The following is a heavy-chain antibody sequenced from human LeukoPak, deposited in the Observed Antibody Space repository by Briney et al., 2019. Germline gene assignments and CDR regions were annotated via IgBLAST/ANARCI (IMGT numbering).Heavy chain of an antibody. J-gene: IGHJ4*02. CDR1: GYTFTGYY. D-gene: IGHD1-26*01. V-gene: IGHV1-2*06. CDR3: ARGRSDSSGNYWYDY. Sequence: ASVKVSCKASGYTFTGYYMHWVRQAPGQGLEWMGRINPNSGDSNYAQKFQGRVTMTRDTCISTAYMELSRLRSDDTAVYYCARGRSDSSGNYWYDYWGQGTLVTVSA. CDR2: INPNSGDS.